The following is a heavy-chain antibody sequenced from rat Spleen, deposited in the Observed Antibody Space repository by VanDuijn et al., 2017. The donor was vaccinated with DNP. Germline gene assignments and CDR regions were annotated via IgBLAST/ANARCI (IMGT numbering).Heavy chain of an antibody. CDR1: GFTFSAYY. J-gene: IGHJ2*01. CDR3: ARPDY. CDR2: IGSAAYAP. V-gene: IGHV5-25*01. Sequence: EVQLVESGGGLVQPGRSLKLSCAASGFTFSAYYMAWVRQAPAKGLEWVAYIGSAAYAPYYGDSVKGRFTISRDNAKSTLYLQMDSLRSEDTATYYCARPDYWGQGAMVTVSS.